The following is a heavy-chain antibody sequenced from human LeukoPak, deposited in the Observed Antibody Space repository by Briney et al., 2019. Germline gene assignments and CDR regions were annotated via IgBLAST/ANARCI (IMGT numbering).Heavy chain of an antibody. D-gene: IGHD3-22*01. CDR3: AKVRGVSYDSGDFDY. V-gene: IGHV3-21*04. J-gene: IGHJ4*02. CDR2: ISSSSSYI. CDR1: GFTFSSYS. Sequence: GGSLRLSCAASGFTFSSYSMNWVRQAPGKGLEWVSSISSSSSYIYYADSVKGRFTISRDNSKNTLYLQMNSLRAEDTAVYYCAKVRGVSYDSGDFDYWGQGTLVTVSS.